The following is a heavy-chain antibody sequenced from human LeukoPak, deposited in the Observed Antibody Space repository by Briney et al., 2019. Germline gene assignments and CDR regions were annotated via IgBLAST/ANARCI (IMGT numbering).Heavy chain of an antibody. Sequence: GSSVKVSCKASGGTFSSYAISWVRQAPGQGLEWMGRIIPILGIANYAQKFQGRVTITADKSTSTAYMELSSLRSEDTAVYYCARDLGYKSAFDIWGQGTMVTVYS. V-gene: IGHV1-69*04. CDR2: IIPILGIA. D-gene: IGHD2-2*02. J-gene: IGHJ3*02. CDR1: GGTFSSYA. CDR3: ARDLGYKSAFDI.